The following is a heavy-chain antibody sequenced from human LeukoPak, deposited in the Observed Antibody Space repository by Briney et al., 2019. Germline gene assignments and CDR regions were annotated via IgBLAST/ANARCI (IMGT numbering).Heavy chain of an antibody. V-gene: IGHV1-2*02. J-gene: IGHJ4*02. Sequence: ASVKVSCKASGYTFTGYYIHWVRQAPGQGLEWMGWINPNSGGTNYAQKFQGRVTMTRDTSISTAYMELSRLRSDDTAVYYCARLKRLSAKYGHFDYWGQGTLVTVSS. CDR1: GYTFTGYY. D-gene: IGHD6-25*01. CDR2: INPNSGGT. CDR3: ARLKRLSAKYGHFDY.